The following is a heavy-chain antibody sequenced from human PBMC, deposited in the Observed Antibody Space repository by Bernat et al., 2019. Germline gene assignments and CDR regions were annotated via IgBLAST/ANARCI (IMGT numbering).Heavy chain of an antibody. CDR3: AARQAFTMVRGVEDKHAFDI. Sequence: QVQLQESGPGLVKPSQTLSLTCTVSGGSISSGGYYWSWIRQHPGKGLEWIGYIYYSGSTYYNPSLKSRVTISVDTSKNQFSLKLSSVTAADTAVYYCAARQAFTMVRGVEDKHAFDIWGQGTMVTVSS. D-gene: IGHD3-10*01. CDR2: IYYSGST. V-gene: IGHV4-31*03. J-gene: IGHJ3*02. CDR1: GGSISSGGYY.